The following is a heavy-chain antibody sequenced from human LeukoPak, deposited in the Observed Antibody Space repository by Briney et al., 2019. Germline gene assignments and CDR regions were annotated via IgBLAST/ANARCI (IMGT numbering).Heavy chain of an antibody. V-gene: IGHV3-23*01. CDR1: GFTFSSSV. CDR2: ISNSGGSI. D-gene: IGHD2-2*01. CDR3: AKGGYCSSTSCIFDY. J-gene: IGHJ4*02. Sequence: GGSLRLSCAASGFTFSSSVMGWVRQTPGKGLEWVSAISNSGGSINDADSVKGRFTISRDNSKNTLYLQMNGLRAEDTAIYYCAKGGYCSSTSCIFDYWGQGTLVTVSS.